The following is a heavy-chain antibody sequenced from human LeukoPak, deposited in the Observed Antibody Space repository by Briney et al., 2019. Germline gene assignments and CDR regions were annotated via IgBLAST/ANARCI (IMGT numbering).Heavy chain of an antibody. Sequence: ASVKVSCKASGYTFTGYYMHWVRQAPGQGLEWMGWINPNSGGTNYAQKFQGRVTMTRDTSISTAYMELSRLRSDDTAVYYCARDSSSWSNYYYYYMDVWGKGTTVTVSS. D-gene: IGHD6-13*01. CDR3: ARDSSSWSNYYYYYMDV. J-gene: IGHJ6*03. V-gene: IGHV1-2*02. CDR2: INPNSGGT. CDR1: GYTFTGYY.